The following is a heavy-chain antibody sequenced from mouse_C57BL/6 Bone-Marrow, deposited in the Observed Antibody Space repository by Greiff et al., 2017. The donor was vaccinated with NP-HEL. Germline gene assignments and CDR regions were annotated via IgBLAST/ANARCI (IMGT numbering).Heavy chain of an antibody. CDR3: ARRIFITARYFDV. Sequence: VQLQQSGAELARPGASVKMSCKASGYTFTSYTMHWVKQRPGQGLEWIGYINPSSGYTKYNQKFKDKATLTADKSSSTAYMQLSSLTSEDSAVYYCARRIFITARYFDVWGTGTTVTVSS. CDR1: GYTFTSYT. D-gene: IGHD1-1*01. J-gene: IGHJ1*03. CDR2: INPSSGYT. V-gene: IGHV1-4*01.